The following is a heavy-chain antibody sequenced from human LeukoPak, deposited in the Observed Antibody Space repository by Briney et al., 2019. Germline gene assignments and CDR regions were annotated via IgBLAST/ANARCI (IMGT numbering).Heavy chain of an antibody. Sequence: GGSLRLSCAASGFIVSSNYMSWVRQAPGKGLEWVSVIYSGGRTYYAASVKGRFTISRDNSKNTLFLQVNSLSAEDTAVYYCARHSSGWYYNWFDPWGQGTLVTVSS. V-gene: IGHV3-66*04. CDR1: GFIVSSNY. D-gene: IGHD6-19*01. J-gene: IGHJ5*02. CDR3: ARHSSGWYYNWFDP. CDR2: IYSGGRT.